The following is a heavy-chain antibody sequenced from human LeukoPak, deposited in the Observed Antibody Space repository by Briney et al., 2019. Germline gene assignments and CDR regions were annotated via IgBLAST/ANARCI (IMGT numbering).Heavy chain of an antibody. Sequence: GASVKVSCKASGYTFTSFGITWVRQAPGQGLEWMGWISAYNGNTNYAQKLQGRVTMTTDTSTSTAYMELRSLRSDDTAVYYCAKQGESSGWGHFDYWGQGTLVTVSS. CDR1: GYTFTSFG. CDR2: ISAYNGNT. J-gene: IGHJ4*02. CDR3: AKQGESSGWGHFDY. V-gene: IGHV1-18*01. D-gene: IGHD6-19*01.